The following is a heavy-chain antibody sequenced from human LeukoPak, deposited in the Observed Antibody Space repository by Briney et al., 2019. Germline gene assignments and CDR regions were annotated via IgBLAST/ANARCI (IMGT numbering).Heavy chain of an antibody. CDR3: AYGDYDC. D-gene: IGHD4-17*01. Sequence: GGSLRPSCAASGFTFSTYAMNWVRQAPGKGLEWVSTISGSGGSTYYADSVKGRFTISKDNSKNTLYLQMNSLRAEDTAVYYCAYGDYDCWGQGTLVTVSS. V-gene: IGHV3-23*01. CDR1: GFTFSTYA. CDR2: ISGSGGST. J-gene: IGHJ4*02.